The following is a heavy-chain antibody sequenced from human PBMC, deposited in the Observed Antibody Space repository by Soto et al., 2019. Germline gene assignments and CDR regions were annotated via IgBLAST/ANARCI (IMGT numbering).Heavy chain of an antibody. V-gene: IGHV1-18*01. J-gene: IGHJ6*02. CDR1: GYTFTSYG. CDR3: ARVAVDSSGNYHYYYYGMDV. CDR2: ISVYNGNT. Sequence: QVQLVQSGAEVKKPGASVKVSCKASGYTFTSYGISWVRQAPGQGIEWMGWISVYNGNTKYAQKQQGRVTMTTDTSTSTADMELRSLRSDDTAVYYCARVAVDSSGNYHYYYYGMDVWGQGTRVTVSS. D-gene: IGHD3-22*01.